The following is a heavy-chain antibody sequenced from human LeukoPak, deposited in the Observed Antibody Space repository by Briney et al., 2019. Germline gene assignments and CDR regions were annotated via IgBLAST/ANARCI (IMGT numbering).Heavy chain of an antibody. CDR1: GFTFSSYA. J-gene: IGHJ3*02. D-gene: IGHD3-22*01. CDR3: AKDLLYYDSSGYLRRDDAFDI. V-gene: IGHV3-23*01. Sequence: GGSLRLSCAASGFTFSSYAMSWVRQAPGKGLEWVSAISGSGGSTYYADSVKGRFTISRDNSKNTLYLQMNSLRAEDTAVYYCAKDLLYYDSSGYLRRDDAFDIWGQGTMVTVSS. CDR2: ISGSGGST.